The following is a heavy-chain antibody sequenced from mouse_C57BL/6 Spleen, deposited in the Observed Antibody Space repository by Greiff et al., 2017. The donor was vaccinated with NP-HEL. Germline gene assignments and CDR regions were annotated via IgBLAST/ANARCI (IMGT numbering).Heavy chain of an antibody. CDR1: GYTLPSYW. CDR3: ARSANWDNFDG. CDR2: IYPGSGST. D-gene: IGHD4-1*01. J-gene: IGHJ1*03. V-gene: IGHV1-55*01. Sequence: QVQLQQPGAELVKPGASVKMSCKASGYTLPSYWLTWVKQRPGQGLAWIGDIYPGSGSTNYNEKFKSKATLTVDTAASTAYMQLSSLTSEDSAVYYCARSANWDNFDGWGTGTTVTVSS.